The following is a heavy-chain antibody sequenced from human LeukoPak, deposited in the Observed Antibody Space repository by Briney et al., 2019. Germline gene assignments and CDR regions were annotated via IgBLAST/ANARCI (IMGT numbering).Heavy chain of an antibody. CDR2: IYHKGDT. V-gene: IGHV4-59*11. D-gene: IGHD3-22*01. CDR3: AREYSSPLEFQHHCHL. CDR1: CASMNSHY. J-gene: IGHJ5*02. Sequence: SETLSLTCSVSCASMNSHYWGWIRQPPGKGPEWIGYIYHKGDTSYNPSLHSRVTLSVDTSKSQFSLKLRSVTAADSAIYYCAREYSSPLEFQHHCHLWDQGIALTVSS.